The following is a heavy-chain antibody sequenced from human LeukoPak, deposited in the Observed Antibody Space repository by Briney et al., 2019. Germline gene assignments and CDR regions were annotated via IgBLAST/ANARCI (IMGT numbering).Heavy chain of an antibody. CDR1: GGSISSYY. D-gene: IGHD6-19*01. V-gene: IGHV4-59*01. Sequence: SETLSLTCTVSGGSISSYYWSWIRQPPEKGLEWIGYIYYSGSTNYNPSLKSRVTISVDTSKNQFSLKLSSVTAADTAVYYCARAPLLYSSGWYFYFDYWGQGTLVTVSS. CDR2: IYYSGST. J-gene: IGHJ4*02. CDR3: ARAPLLYSSGWYFYFDY.